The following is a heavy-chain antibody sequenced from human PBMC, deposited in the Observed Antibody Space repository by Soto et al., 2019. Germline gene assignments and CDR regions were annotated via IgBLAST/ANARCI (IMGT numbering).Heavy chain of an antibody. CDR1: GGSLYSSNW. D-gene: IGHD5-12*01. Sequence: NPSETLSLTCDVSGGSLYSSNWWTWVRQTPGKGLEWIGEIHHSGSTNYNPSLKSRVTISADKSKNQFSLKLSSVTAADTAVYYCARAGSGYGDAFDIWGQGTMVTVSS. J-gene: IGHJ3*02. CDR2: IHHSGST. V-gene: IGHV4-4*02. CDR3: ARAGSGYGDAFDI.